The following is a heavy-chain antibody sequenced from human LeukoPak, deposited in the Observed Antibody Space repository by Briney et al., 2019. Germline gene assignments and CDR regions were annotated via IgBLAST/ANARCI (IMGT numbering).Heavy chain of an antibody. Sequence: SETLSLTCSVSGGSMSSINYYWIWIPQPPGKGLEWVAYICNSGSSNYNQSLNSRLTVSVDTSNNQFPLKLGSVTAADTAVYYCVRQPSGSPGDYWGQGPLVTVSS. D-gene: IGHD1-26*01. CDR3: VRQPSGSPGDY. J-gene: IGHJ4*02. CDR2: ICNSGSS. V-gene: IGHV4-39*01. CDR1: GGSMSSINYY.